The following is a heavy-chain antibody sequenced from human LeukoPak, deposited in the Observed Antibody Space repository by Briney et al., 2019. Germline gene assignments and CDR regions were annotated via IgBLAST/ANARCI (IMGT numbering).Heavy chain of an antibody. J-gene: IGHJ4*02. CDR2: VYYSGST. Sequence: SGTLSLTCTVSGGSISGYYWSWIRQAPGKGLEWIGYVYYSGSTNYNPSLKSRATISLDTSKNQFSLNLSSVTAADTAVYYCARSKWELVIGSDSWGQGTLVTVSS. V-gene: IGHV4-59*01. D-gene: IGHD1-26*01. CDR3: ARSKWELVIGSDS. CDR1: GGSISGYY.